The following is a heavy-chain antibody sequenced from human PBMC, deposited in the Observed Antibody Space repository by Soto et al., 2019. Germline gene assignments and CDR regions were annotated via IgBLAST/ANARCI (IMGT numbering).Heavy chain of an antibody. J-gene: IGHJ4*02. D-gene: IGHD1-26*01. Sequence: QVHLVQSGAEVKKPGASVKVSCKASGYTFTDNFIHWVRQAPGQGLEWMGWLNPNSGGTNYAQKFQGRVTMTRDTSISTAYMELRRLRSDDTAVYYCAREARLEVEATGFFDQWGQGTLATVSS. CDR3: AREARLEVEATGFFDQ. V-gene: IGHV1-2*02. CDR2: LNPNSGGT. CDR1: GYTFTDNF.